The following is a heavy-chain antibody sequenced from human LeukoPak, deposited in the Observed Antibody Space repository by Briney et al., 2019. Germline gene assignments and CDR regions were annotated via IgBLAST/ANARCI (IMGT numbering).Heavy chain of an antibody. CDR1: SGSLRENY. Sequence: SETLSLTCNVSSGSLRENYWSWIRQSPGKGLEWIGSIYYSGSTYYNPSLKSRVTISVDTSKNQFSLKLSSVTAADTAVYYCARWGSGLSFRWFDPWGQGTLVTVSS. CDR2: IYYSGST. V-gene: IGHV4-39*07. CDR3: ARWGSGLSFRWFDP. J-gene: IGHJ5*02. D-gene: IGHD6-19*01.